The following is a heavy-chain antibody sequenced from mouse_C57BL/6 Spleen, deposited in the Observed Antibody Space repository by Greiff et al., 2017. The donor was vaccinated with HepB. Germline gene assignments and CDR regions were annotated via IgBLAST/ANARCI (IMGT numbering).Heavy chain of an antibody. CDR1: GYSITSGYY. V-gene: IGHV3-6*01. D-gene: IGHD1-1*01. CDR2: IRYDGSN. Sequence: EVKLMESGPGLVKPSQSLSLTCSVTGYSITSGYYWNWIRQFPGNKLEWMGYIRYDGSNNYNPSLKNRISITRDTSKNQFFLKLNSVTTEDTATYYCAHYYGSRGGFAYWGQGTLVTVSA. CDR3: AHYYGSRGGFAY. J-gene: IGHJ3*01.